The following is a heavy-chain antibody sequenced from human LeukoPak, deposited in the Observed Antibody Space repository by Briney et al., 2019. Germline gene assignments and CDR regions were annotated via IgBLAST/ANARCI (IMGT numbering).Heavy chain of an antibody. V-gene: IGHV3-23*01. CDR2: ISGSGGST. D-gene: IGHD6-19*01. J-gene: IGHJ4*02. CDR3: AKDPGGSGWYFDY. CDR1: GFTFSSYA. Sequence: GGSLRLSCAASGFTFSSYAMSWVRQAPGKGLEWVSAISGSGGSTYYADSVKGRFTISRDNSKNTLYLQTNSLRAEDTAVYYCAKDPGGSGWYFDYWGQGTLVTVSS.